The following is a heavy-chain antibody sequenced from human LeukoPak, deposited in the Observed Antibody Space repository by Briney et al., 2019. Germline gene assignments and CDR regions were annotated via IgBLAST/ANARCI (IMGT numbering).Heavy chain of an antibody. V-gene: IGHV4-34*01. CDR3: ASGGFVVVTASTRLAYYMDV. CDR1: GASFSGYY. J-gene: IGHJ6*03. CDR2: IKHSGST. Sequence: TSETLSLTCAVYGASFSGYYWSSIRQPPGKGLGWIGEIKHSGSTNYKPYIKSRVTISVDTSKNQFSLKLSSVTAADTAVSYCASGGFVVVTASTRLAYYMDVWGKGTTVTAAS. D-gene: IGHD2-21*02.